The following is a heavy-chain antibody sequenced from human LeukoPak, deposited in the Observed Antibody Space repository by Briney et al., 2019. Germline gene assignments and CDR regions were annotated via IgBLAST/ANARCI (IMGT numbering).Heavy chain of an antibody. J-gene: IGHJ4*02. CDR2: ISGSGGSA. Sequence: GGSLRLSCAAPGFTFSSYAMSWVRQAPGKGLEWVSAISGSGGSAYYADSVKGRFTISRDNSKNTLYLQMNSLRAEDTAVYYCAKEYCSGGSCYSTVYYFDYWGQGTLVTVSS. CDR3: AKEYCSGGSCYSTVYYFDY. V-gene: IGHV3-23*01. CDR1: GFTFSSYA. D-gene: IGHD2-15*01.